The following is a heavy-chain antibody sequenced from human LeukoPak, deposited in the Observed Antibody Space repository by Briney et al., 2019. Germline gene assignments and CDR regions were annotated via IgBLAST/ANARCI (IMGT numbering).Heavy chain of an antibody. CDR1: GYSISSGYY. J-gene: IGHJ6*03. CDR2: IYHSGGT. Sequence: SETLSLTCTVSGYSISSGYYWGWIRQPPGKGLEWIGSIYHSGGTYYNPSLKSRVTISVDTSKNQFSLKLSSVTAADTAVYYCARVRGYSGYDSGRYYYYNYMDVWGKGTTVTVSS. CDR3: ARVRGYSGYDSGRYYYYNYMDV. D-gene: IGHD5-12*01. V-gene: IGHV4-38-2*02.